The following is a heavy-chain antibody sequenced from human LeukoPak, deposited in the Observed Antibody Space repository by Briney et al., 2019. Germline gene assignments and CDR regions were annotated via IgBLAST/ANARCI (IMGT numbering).Heavy chain of an antibody. Sequence: GGSLRLSCAASGFTFSSYSMNWVRQAPGKGREWVSSISSSSSYIYYADSVKGRFTISRDNAKNSLYLQMNSLRAEDTAVYYCARVRYNWNYGAFDIWGQGTMVTVSS. CDR1: GFTFSSYS. CDR2: ISSSSSYI. D-gene: IGHD1-7*01. J-gene: IGHJ3*02. V-gene: IGHV3-21*01. CDR3: ARVRYNWNYGAFDI.